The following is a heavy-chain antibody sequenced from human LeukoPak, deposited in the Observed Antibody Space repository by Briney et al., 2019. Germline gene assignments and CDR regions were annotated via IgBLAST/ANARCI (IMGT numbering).Heavy chain of an antibody. CDR1: GFTFSDHY. J-gene: IGHJ4*02. CDR3: ARGHWGLDS. V-gene: IGHV3-11*04. D-gene: IGHD7-27*01. CDR2: IIHTGTTM. Sequence: GGSLRLSSAASGFTFSDHYMSCIRQAPGNGLEWFPYIIHTGTTMYSEDSGKRRLPLSRDNARNSLYLQMNSLRAEDTAVYYCARGHWGLDSWGQGTLVSVSS.